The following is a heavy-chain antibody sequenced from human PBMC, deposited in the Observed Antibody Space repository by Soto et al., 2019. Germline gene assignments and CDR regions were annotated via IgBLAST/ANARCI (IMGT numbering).Heavy chain of an antibody. Sequence: QVQLHQWGAGLLKPSETLSLTCAVYGGSFSGYDWGWVRQSPGKGLEWIGEISDSGTTRYNPSLNGRVTISLDTSKNQFSLKVTSVTAAGTAVYSCARGVPGYWGQGTLVTVSS. J-gene: IGHJ4*02. D-gene: IGHD7-27*01. CDR1: GGSFSGYD. CDR2: ISDSGTT. CDR3: ARGVPGY. V-gene: IGHV4-34*01.